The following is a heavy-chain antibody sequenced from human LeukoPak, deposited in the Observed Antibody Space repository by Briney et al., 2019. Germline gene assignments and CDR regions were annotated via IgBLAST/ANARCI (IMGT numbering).Heavy chain of an antibody. V-gene: IGHV4-39*01. J-gene: IGHJ4*02. CDR1: GGSISSSSYY. CDR2: IYYSGST. CDR3: AKSGGYGLINY. D-gene: IGHD1-26*01. Sequence: SETLSLTCTVSGGSISSSSYYWGWIRQPPGKGLEWIGNIYYSGSTYYNASLQSRVTISIDTSKNQFSLRLNSVTAADTAMYYCAKSGGYGLINYWGQGTLVTVSS.